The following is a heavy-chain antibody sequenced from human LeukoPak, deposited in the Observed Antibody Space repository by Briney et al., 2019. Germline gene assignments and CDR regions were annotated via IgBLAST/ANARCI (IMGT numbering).Heavy chain of an antibody. Sequence: APVKVSCKASGYTFTSYDINWVRQATGQGLEWMGWMNPNSGNTGYAQKFQGRVTMTRNTSISTAYMELSSLRSEDTAVYYCAAMEHGDFPFDYWGQGTLVTVSS. CDR3: AAMEHGDFPFDY. CDR2: MNPNSGNT. V-gene: IGHV1-8*01. D-gene: IGHD4-17*01. J-gene: IGHJ4*02. CDR1: GYTFTSYD.